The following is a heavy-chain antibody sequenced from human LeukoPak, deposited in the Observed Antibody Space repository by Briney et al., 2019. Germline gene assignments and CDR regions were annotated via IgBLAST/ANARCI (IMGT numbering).Heavy chain of an antibody. CDR2: ISSSGGST. Sequence: GGSLRLPCAASGFTFSSYAMSWVRQAPGKGLEWVSAISSSGGSTYYADSVKGRFTISRDNSKNTLYLQMNSLRAEDTAVYYCAKGGVGATGSRFDYWGQGTLVTVSS. V-gene: IGHV3-23*01. D-gene: IGHD1-26*01. CDR3: AKGGVGATGSRFDY. CDR1: GFTFSSYA. J-gene: IGHJ4*02.